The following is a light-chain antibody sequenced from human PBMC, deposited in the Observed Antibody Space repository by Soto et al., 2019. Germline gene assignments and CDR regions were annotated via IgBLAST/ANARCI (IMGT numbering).Light chain of an antibody. V-gene: IGKV3-11*01. CDR1: QSVSTY. CDR2: DAS. J-gene: IGKJ5*01. Sequence: EIVLTQSPATLALSPGERATLSCRVSQSVSTYLAWYQQKPGQAPRLLIYDASNRATGIPARFSGSGSGTDFTLTISSLEPEDFALYYCQQRYNWPPITFGQGTRLEIK. CDR3: QQRYNWPPIT.